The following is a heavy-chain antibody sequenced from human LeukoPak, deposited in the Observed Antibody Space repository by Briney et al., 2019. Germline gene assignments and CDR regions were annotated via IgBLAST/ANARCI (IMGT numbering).Heavy chain of an antibody. CDR2: IYYSGST. Sequence: SETLSLTCTVSGGSISSYYWSWIRQPPGKGLEWIGYIYYSGSTNYNPSLTSRVTISVDTSKNQFSLKLSSVTAADTAVYYCARHMVLRQRVYYFDYWGQGTLVTVSS. CDR1: GGSISSYY. CDR3: ARHMVLRQRVYYFDY. D-gene: IGHD4/OR15-4a*01. J-gene: IGHJ4*02. V-gene: IGHV4-59*08.